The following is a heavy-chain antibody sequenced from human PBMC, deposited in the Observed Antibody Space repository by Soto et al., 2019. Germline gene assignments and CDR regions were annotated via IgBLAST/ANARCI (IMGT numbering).Heavy chain of an antibody. CDR3: AYRRTPFDY. Sequence: EVQLLESGGGLVQPGGSLRLSCAASGFTFSSYAMSWVRQAPGKGLEWVSAISGSGGSTYYADSVKGRFTISRDNSKNARYLQMNSLRAEDTAVYDCAYRRTPFDYWGQGPLVTVCS. CDR1: GFTFSSYA. J-gene: IGHJ4*02. CDR2: ISGSGGST. D-gene: IGHD3-16*02. V-gene: IGHV3-23*01.